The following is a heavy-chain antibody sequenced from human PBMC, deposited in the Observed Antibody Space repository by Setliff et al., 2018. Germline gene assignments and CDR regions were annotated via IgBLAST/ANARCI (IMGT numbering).Heavy chain of an antibody. D-gene: IGHD5-18*01. V-gene: IGHV1-46*01. J-gene: IGHJ4*02. Sequence: GASVKVSCKASGYTFTRYYMHWVRQAPGQGFEWMGIIDPSGGYSNYAQKFQGRVTMTRDTSTSTVYMEMSSLRSEDTAVYYCARAPLESGYNYGQGHYFDSSGQGTLVTVSS. CDR3: ARAPLESGYNYGQGHYFDS. CDR1: GYTFTRYY. CDR2: IDPSGGYS.